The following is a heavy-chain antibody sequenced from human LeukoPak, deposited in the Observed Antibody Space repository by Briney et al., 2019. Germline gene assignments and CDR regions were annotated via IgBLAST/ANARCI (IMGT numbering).Heavy chain of an antibody. CDR1: GGSISGYY. J-gene: IGHJ5*02. V-gene: IGHV4-4*09. Sequence: ESSETLSLTCTVSGGSISGYYWSWIRQPPGKGLEWIGYTYPRGTNKYNPSLKSRVTISADTSKNRFSLTLTSVIAADTAVYYCARHLDGYDIPNWFDPWGQGALVTVSS. CDR2: TYPRGTN. CDR3: ARHLDGYDIPNWFDP. D-gene: IGHD3-22*01.